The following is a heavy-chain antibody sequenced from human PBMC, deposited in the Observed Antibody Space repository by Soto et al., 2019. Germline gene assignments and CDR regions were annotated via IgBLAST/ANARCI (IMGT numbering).Heavy chain of an antibody. CDR3: ARGDILIGSRNWFDP. CDR1: GGSFINLY. J-gene: IGHJ5*02. Sequence: PSETLSLTCAVYGGSFINLYWSWIRQPPGKGLEWIGEINHIGITNYNPSLKSRVTLSVDTFKKQFSLKLSSVAAADTAVYYCARGDILIGSRNWFDPWGQGTLVTVSS. D-gene: IGHD3-9*01. CDR2: INHIGIT. V-gene: IGHV4-34*01.